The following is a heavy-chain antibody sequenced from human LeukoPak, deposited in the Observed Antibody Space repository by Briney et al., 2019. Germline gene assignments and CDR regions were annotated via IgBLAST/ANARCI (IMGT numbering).Heavy chain of an antibody. J-gene: IGHJ3*02. CDR1: GFTLSSYA. Sequence: GGSLRLSCAASGFTLSSYATHWVRQAPGKGLEYVSAISSNGGSTYYANSVKGRFTISRDNSKNTLYLQMGSLRAEDMAVYYCASELLYSGYDRDAFDIWGQGTMVTVSS. CDR2: ISSNGGST. V-gene: IGHV3-64*01. CDR3: ASELLYSGYDRDAFDI. D-gene: IGHD5-12*01.